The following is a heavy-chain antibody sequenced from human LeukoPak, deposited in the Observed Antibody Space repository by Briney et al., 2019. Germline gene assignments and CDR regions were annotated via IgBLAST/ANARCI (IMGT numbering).Heavy chain of an antibody. CDR1: GFTFSSYG. J-gene: IGHJ3*02. V-gene: IGHV3-74*01. D-gene: IGHD3-22*01. CDR3: VKGGYYLLNAFDM. Sequence: GGSLRLSCAASGFTFSSYGMHWVRQAPGKGLEWVSRINSDESSTTYADSVKGRFTISRDNAKNTLYLQMNSLRVEDTAVYYCVKGGYYLLNAFDMWGQGTIVTVSS. CDR2: INSDESST.